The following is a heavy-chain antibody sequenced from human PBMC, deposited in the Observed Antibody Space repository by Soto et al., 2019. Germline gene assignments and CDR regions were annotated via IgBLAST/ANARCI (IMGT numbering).Heavy chain of an antibody. J-gene: IGHJ6*02. CDR2: IIPTFGTA. D-gene: IGHD6-6*01. CDR3: ARGGIRGSSSVHESYYYYGMDV. V-gene: IGHV1-69*06. Sequence: GASVKVSCKASGGTFSSYAISWVRQAPGQGLEWMGGIIPTFGTANYAQKFQGRVTITADKSTGTAYMELSSLRSEDTAVYYCARGGIRGSSSVHESYYYYGMDVWGQGTTVTVSS. CDR1: GGTFSSYA.